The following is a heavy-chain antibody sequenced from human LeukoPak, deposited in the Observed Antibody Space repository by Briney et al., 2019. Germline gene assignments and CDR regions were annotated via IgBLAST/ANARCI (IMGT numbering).Heavy chain of an antibody. CDR2: ISYDGSNK. CDR3: AKDSPIEEVPGLGPGQ. D-gene: IGHD2-2*01. Sequence: GGSLRLSCAASGFTFSSYAMHWVRQAPGKGLEWVAVISYDGSNKYYADSVKGRFTISRDNSKNTLWLQMNSVRTEDTAVYYCAKDSPIEEVPGLGPGQWGQGTLVTVSS. J-gene: IGHJ4*02. CDR1: GFTFSSYA. V-gene: IGHV3-30-3*01.